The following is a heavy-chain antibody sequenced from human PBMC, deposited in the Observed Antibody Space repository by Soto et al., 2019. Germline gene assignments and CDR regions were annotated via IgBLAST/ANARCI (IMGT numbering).Heavy chain of an antibody. Sequence: PSETLCLTCPVSCCSISSGGDHWSWINQHPGKGLEWIGYIYYSGSTYYNPSLKSRVTISVDTSKNQFSLKLSSVTAADTAVYYCARGPAGSSYNYFDYWGQGTRVTVS. D-gene: IGHD6-6*01. CDR1: CCSISSGGDH. CDR3: ARGPAGSSYNYFDY. CDR2: IYYSGST. V-gene: IGHV4-31*03. J-gene: IGHJ4*02.